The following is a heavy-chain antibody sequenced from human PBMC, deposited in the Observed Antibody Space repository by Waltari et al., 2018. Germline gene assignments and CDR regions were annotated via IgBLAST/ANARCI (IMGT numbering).Heavy chain of an antibody. J-gene: IGHJ4*02. CDR1: GFTFSSYG. D-gene: IGHD3-22*01. Sequence: QVQLVAYGGGVVQPGGSLRLSCAASGFTFSSYGIHWVRQAPGKGLEWVAFIRYDGSNKYYADSVKGRFTISRDNSKNTLYLQMNSLRAEDTAVYYCAKGSSAEGDYWGQGTLVTVSS. CDR3: AKGSSAEGDY. CDR2: IRYDGSNK. V-gene: IGHV3-30*02.